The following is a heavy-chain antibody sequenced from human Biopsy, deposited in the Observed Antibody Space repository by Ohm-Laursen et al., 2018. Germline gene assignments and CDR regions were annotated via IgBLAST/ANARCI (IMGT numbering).Heavy chain of an antibody. Sequence: SLRLSCSASKFTVRTNSMSWVRLAPGKGLEWVSVIYAGATTYYPDSVKGRFTISRDNSRNTVYLQMDSLRGEDTAVYFCARGSGSDFYFDQWGQGTLVTVSS. D-gene: IGHD2-21*02. V-gene: IGHV3-66*01. CDR1: KFTVRTNS. CDR3: ARGSGSDFYFDQ. J-gene: IGHJ4*02. CDR2: IYAGATT.